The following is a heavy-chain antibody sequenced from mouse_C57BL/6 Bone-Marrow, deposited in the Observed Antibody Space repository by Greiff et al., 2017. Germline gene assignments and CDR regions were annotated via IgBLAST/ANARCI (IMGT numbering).Heavy chain of an antibody. Sequence: QVQLQQSGPELVKPGASVKLSCKASGYTFTRYDINWVKQRPGQGLEWIGWIYPRDGSTKYNEKFKGKATLTVDTSSSTAYMELHSLTSEDSAVYCCARDYGSSYWYFDVWGTGTTVTVSS. D-gene: IGHD1-1*01. CDR1: GYTFTRYD. CDR3: ARDYGSSYWYFDV. V-gene: IGHV1-85*01. J-gene: IGHJ1*03. CDR2: IYPRDGST.